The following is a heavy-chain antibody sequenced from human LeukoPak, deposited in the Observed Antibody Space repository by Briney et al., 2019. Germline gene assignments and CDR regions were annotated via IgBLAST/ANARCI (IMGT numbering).Heavy chain of an antibody. D-gene: IGHD1-14*01. CDR3: ARDIAEHGMDV. J-gene: IGHJ6*02. V-gene: IGHV3-30*12. Sequence: GGSLRLSCAASGFTFSSYGMHWVRQAPGKGLEWVAVISYDGSNIYYADSVKGRFTISRDNSKNTLYLQMNSLRAEDTAVYYCARDIAEHGMDVWGQGTTVTVSS. CDR1: GFTFSSYG. CDR2: ISYDGSNI.